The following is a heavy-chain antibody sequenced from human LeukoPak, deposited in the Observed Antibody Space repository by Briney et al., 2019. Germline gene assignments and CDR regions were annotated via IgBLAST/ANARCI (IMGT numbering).Heavy chain of an antibody. CDR1: GGSISSYY. V-gene: IGHV4-59*01. D-gene: IGHD6-13*01. Sequence: SETLSLTCTVSGGSISSYYWSWIRQPPGKGLEWIGYIYYSGTTNYNPSLQSRVTISVDTSKNQFSLKLSSVTAADTAVYYCARGVYIAAAQYAYWGQGTLVTVSS. CDR2: IYYSGTT. J-gene: IGHJ4*02. CDR3: ARGVYIAAAQYAY.